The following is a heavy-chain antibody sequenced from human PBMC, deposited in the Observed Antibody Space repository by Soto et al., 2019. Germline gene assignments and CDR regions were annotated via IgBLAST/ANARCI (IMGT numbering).Heavy chain of an antibody. J-gene: IGHJ4*02. CDR3: ARDGGWLLDY. Sequence: EVQLVESGGGVVQPGGSLRLSCAASGFTFSSYSMNWVRQAPGKGLEWVSYIRSRSSNIYYADSVKGRFTISRDNAKNSLYLHMNSLRDEDTAVYYCARDGGWLLDYWGQGTLVTDSS. CDR1: GFTFSSYS. V-gene: IGHV3-48*02. CDR2: IRSRSSNI. D-gene: IGHD5-12*01.